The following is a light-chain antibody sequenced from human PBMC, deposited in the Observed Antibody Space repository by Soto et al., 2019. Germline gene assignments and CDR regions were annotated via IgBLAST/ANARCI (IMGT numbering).Light chain of an antibody. V-gene: IGKV1-5*01. Sequence: DIPMNQSPSTLSASLGDRVTITCRASRTIERRLAWYQQKPGKAPRLLIYDASTLETEVPSRFSGGGSGTEFTLTISSLQPDDNATYYFQHCYTYWAFGQGTKVEVE. CDR2: DAS. J-gene: IGKJ1*01. CDR1: RTIERR. CDR3: QHCYTYWA.